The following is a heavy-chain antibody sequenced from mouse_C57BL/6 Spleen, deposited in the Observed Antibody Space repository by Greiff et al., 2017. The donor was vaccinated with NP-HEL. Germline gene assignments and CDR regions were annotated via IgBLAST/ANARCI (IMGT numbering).Heavy chain of an antibody. Sequence: QVQLQQPGAELVRPGSSVKLSCKASGYTFTSYWMHWVKQRPIQGLEWIGNIDPSDSETHYNQKFKDKATLTVDKSSSTAYMQLSSLTSEDSAVYYCARSRGGGNYVAMDYWGQGTSVTVSS. D-gene: IGHD2-1*01. CDR2: IDPSDSET. CDR1: GYTFTSYW. CDR3: ARSRGGGNYVAMDY. J-gene: IGHJ4*01. V-gene: IGHV1-52*01.